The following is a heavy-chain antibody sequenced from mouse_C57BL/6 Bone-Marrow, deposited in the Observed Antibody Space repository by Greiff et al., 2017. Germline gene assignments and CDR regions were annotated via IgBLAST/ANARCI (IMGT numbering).Heavy chain of an antibody. V-gene: IGHV5-9*01. CDR1: GFTFSSYT. J-gene: IGHJ4*01. Sequence: EVQRVASGGGLVKPGGSLKLSCAASGFTFSSYTMSWVRQTPETRLEWVATISGGGGNTYYPDSVKGRFTISRDNAKNTLYLQMSSLRSEDTALYYCARQPLYYAMDYWGQGTSVTVSS. CDR3: ARQPLYYAMDY. CDR2: ISGGGGNT.